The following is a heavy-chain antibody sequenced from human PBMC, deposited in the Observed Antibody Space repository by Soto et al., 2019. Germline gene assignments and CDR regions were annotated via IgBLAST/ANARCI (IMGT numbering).Heavy chain of an antibody. CDR3: AILSGYSYGQXDY. V-gene: IGHV4-59*01. CDR2: IYYSGST. CDR1: GGSISSYY. Sequence: PSETLSLTCTVSGGSISSYYWSWIRQPPGKGLEWIGYIYYSGSTNYNPSLKSRVTISVDTSKNQFSLKLSSVTAADTAVYYCAILSGYSYGQXDYWGQGTLVTVSS. D-gene: IGHD5-18*01. J-gene: IGHJ4*02.